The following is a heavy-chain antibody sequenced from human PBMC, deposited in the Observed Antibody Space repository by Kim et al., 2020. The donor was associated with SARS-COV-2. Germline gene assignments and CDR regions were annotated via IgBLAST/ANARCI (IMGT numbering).Heavy chain of an antibody. D-gene: IGHD3-10*01. V-gene: IGHV4-4*02. Sequence: SETLSLTCAVSGGSISSSNWWSWVRQPPGKGLEWIGEIYHSGSTNYNPSLKSRVTISVDKSKNQFSLKLSSVTAADTAVYYCAGITMVQGVVYYFDYWGQGTLVTVSS. CDR3: AGITMVQGVVYYFDY. CDR2: IYHSGST. J-gene: IGHJ4*02. CDR1: GGSISSSNW.